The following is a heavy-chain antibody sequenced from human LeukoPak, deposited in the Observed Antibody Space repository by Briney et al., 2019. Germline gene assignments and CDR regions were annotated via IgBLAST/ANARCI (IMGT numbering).Heavy chain of an antibody. J-gene: IGHJ4*02. CDR1: GFSLSPPGMC. CDR2: IDWDDDK. CDR3: ARMTPDSPSFDY. Sequence: SGPALVKPTQTLTLTCTFSGFSLSPPGMCVTWIRQPPGKALEWLARIDWDDDKFYSPSLRTRLTISKDTPKNQVVLRMTNMDPVDTGTYYCARMTPDSPSFDYWGQGALITVSS. V-gene: IGHV2-70*17. D-gene: IGHD2-15*01.